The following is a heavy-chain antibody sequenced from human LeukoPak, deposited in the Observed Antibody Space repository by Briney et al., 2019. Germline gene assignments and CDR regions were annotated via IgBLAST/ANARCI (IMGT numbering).Heavy chain of an antibody. D-gene: IGHD5-24*01. CDR1: GYTFTSYN. V-gene: IGHV1-46*01. CDR2: FKPSGGST. Sequence: ASVKVSCKASGYTFTSYNMHWVRQAPGQGLEWMGIFKPSGGSTTYAQKFQGRVTMTRDMSTSTLYMELSSLRSEDTAVYYCARVRDGYNDAYDIWGQGTMVTVSS. CDR3: ARVRDGYNDAYDI. J-gene: IGHJ3*02.